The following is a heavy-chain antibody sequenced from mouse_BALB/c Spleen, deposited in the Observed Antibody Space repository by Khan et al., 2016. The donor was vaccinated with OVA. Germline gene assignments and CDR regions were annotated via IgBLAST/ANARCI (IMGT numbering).Heavy chain of an antibody. Sequence: EVVLVESGGGLVQPGGSLKLSCAASGFTFSSYGMSWVRQTQDKRLELVATINSNGGSTYYPESVKGRFTISRDNAKNTLYLQMSSLKSEDTAMYYCARMARTINWGQGTTLTFSS. CDR2: INSNGGST. V-gene: IGHV5-6-3*01. J-gene: IGHJ2*01. CDR3: ARMARTIN. CDR1: GFTFSSYG.